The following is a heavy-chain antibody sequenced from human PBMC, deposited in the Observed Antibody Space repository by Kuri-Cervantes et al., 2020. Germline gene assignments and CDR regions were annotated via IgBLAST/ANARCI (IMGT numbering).Heavy chain of an antibody. J-gene: IGHJ4*02. D-gene: IGHD5-24*01. CDR3: ARVADGYYNGYYFDF. CDR1: GGSFSGYY. Sequence: SETLSLTCAVYGGSFSGYYWSWIRQPPGKGLEWIGEINHSGSTNYNPSLKSRVTISVDTSKNQFSLKLSSVTAADTAVYYCARVADGYYNGYYFDFRGQGTLVTDSS. CDR2: INHSGST. V-gene: IGHV4-34*01.